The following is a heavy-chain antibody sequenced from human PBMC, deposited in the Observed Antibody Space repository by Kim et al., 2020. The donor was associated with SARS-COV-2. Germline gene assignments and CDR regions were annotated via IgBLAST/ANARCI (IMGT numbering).Heavy chain of an antibody. V-gene: IGHV4-59*01. CDR1: GGSISSYY. J-gene: IGHJ4*02. CDR3: ARVNVLRFLEWLPHAGPFDY. Sequence: SETLSLTCTVSGGSISSYYWSWIRQPPGKGLEWIGYIYYSGSTNYNPSLKSRVTISVDTSKNQFSLKLSFVTAADTAVYYCARVNVLRFLEWLPHAGPFDYWGQGTLVTVSS. D-gene: IGHD3-3*01. CDR2: IYYSGST.